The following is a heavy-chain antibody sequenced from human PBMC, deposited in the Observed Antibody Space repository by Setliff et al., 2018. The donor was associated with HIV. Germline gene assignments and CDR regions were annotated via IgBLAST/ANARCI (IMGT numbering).Heavy chain of an antibody. CDR3: AKDNDWLPVVAYFDS. Sequence: GGSLRLSCAASGFTFSNYAMSWVRQAPGKGLEWVSGISGSGRASHYADSVEGRFTISRDNSKNTLYLQMNSLRAEDTALYYCAKDNDWLPVVAYFDSWGQGTLVTVSS. CDR1: GFTFSNYA. J-gene: IGHJ4*02. V-gene: IGHV3-23*01. D-gene: IGHD3-9*01. CDR2: ISGSGRAS.